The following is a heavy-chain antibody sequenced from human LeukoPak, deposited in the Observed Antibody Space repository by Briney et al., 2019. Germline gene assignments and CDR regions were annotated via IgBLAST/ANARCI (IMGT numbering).Heavy chain of an antibody. CDR3: ARWAGVTDY. V-gene: IGHV3-7*01. CDR1: GFSIGNYW. D-gene: IGHD5-18*01. Sequence: GGPLRLSCTASGFSIGNYWMSWVRQAPGKGPEWVANIKQDGSAEYYVDSVKGRFTISRDNAKDSLSLQMNSLRAEDTAVYYCARWAGVTDYWGQGALVTVSS. J-gene: IGHJ4*02. CDR2: IKQDGSAE.